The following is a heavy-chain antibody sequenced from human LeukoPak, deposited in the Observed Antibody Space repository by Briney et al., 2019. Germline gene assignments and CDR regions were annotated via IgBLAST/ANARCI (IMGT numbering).Heavy chain of an antibody. Sequence: SETLSLTCAVSGDSFSSGGYSWTWIRQPPGKGLEWIGYIYHSGTTYYNPSLKSRVTISVDRSKNQFSLKLSSVTAADTAVYYCARGVSVARSLQHWGQGTLVTVSS. CDR2: IYHSGTT. CDR3: ARGVSVARSLQH. CDR1: GDSFSSGGYS. D-gene: IGHD6-19*01. J-gene: IGHJ1*01. V-gene: IGHV4-30-2*01.